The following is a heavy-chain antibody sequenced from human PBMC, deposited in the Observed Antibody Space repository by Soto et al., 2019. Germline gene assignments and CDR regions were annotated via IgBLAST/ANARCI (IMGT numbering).Heavy chain of an antibody. CDR3: ARDRYGSGSLFGS. J-gene: IGHJ4*02. D-gene: IGHD3-10*01. V-gene: IGHV3-48*02. CDR1: GFSFSSYS. Sequence: QPGGSLRLSCAASGFSFSSYSMNWVRQAPGKGLEWLSYISGTGSIYYADSVKGRFTISRDNAKQSLYLQMNSLRDEDTAVYYCARDRYGSGSLFGSWGQGTLVTVS. CDR2: ISGTGSI.